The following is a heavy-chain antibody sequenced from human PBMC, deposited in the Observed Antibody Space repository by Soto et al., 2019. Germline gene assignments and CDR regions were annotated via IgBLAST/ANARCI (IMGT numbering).Heavy chain of an antibody. Sequence: QVQLVESGGGVVQPGRSLRLSCAASGFTFSSYGMHWVRQAPGKGLEWVAVISYDGSNKYYADSLKGRFTISRDNSKXXMXLXXNGLRAVDTAVYYCANPPPLYYYDSSLAGDDAFDIWGQGTMVTVSS. CDR1: GFTFSSYG. V-gene: IGHV3-30*18. CDR3: ANPPPLYYYDSSLAGDDAFDI. J-gene: IGHJ3*02. D-gene: IGHD3-22*01. CDR2: ISYDGSNK.